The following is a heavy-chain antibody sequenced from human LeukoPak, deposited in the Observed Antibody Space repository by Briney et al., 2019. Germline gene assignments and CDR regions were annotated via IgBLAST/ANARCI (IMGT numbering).Heavy chain of an antibody. Sequence: SETLFLTCTVSGGSISSYYWSWIRQPAGKGLEWIGRIYTSGSTNYNPSLKSRVTMSVDTSKNQFSLKLSSVTAADTAVYYCARDFSNYYYYYYMDVWGKGTTVTVSS. CDR3: ARDFSNYYYYYYMDV. CDR1: GGSISSYY. V-gene: IGHV4-4*07. D-gene: IGHD4-11*01. J-gene: IGHJ6*03. CDR2: IYTSGST.